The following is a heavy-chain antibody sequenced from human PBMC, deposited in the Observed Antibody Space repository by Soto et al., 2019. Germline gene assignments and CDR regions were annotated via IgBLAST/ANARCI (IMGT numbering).Heavy chain of an antibody. CDR1: GFTFSNYN. V-gene: IGHV3-21*01. D-gene: IGHD2-8*01. CDR2: ISGTSVYI. Sequence: SLRISCVASGFTFSNYNMNWVRQAPGKGLEWVSHISGTSVYIHYADSVKGRFTISRDNAKNSVYLQMDSLRVEDTAVYYCAREGALKSFSSWGQGALVTVFS. J-gene: IGHJ5*02. CDR3: AREGALKSFSS.